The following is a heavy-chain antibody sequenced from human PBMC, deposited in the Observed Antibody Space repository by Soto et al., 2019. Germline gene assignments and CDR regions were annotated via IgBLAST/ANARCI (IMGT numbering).Heavy chain of an antibody. CDR3: ARHFSGHPDYDILTGYAPRTGFDP. Sequence: SETLSLTCTVSGGSISSSSYYWGWIRQPPGKGLEWIGSIYYSGSTYYNPSLKSRVTISVDTSKNQFSLKLSSVTAADTAVYYCARHFSGHPDYDILTGYAPRTGFDPWGQGTLVTVS. CDR1: GGSISSSSYY. J-gene: IGHJ5*02. V-gene: IGHV4-39*01. D-gene: IGHD3-9*01. CDR2: IYYSGST.